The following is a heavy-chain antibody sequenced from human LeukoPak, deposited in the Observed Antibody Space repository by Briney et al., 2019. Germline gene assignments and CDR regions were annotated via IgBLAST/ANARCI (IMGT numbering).Heavy chain of an antibody. CDR1: GGTFSGHY. V-gene: IGHV4-34*08. J-gene: IGHJ4*02. CDR3: ARETAAAGSFIAINDY. Sequence: KASETLSLTCAVYGGTFSGHYWSWIRQPPGKGLEWIWEMNQSGSTNYNPSLKSRVTISVDTSKNQFSLKLTSVTAADTAIYYCARETAAAGSFIAINDYWGQGTLVTVSS. CDR2: MNQSGST. D-gene: IGHD6-13*01.